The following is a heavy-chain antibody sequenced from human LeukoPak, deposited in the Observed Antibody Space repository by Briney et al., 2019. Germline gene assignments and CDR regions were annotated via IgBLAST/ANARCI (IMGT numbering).Heavy chain of an antibody. CDR1: GFTFRTYA. D-gene: IGHD4-17*01. J-gene: IGHJ4*02. CDR2: VSYDGSNK. Sequence: GKSLRLSCSAFGFTFRTYAMHWVRQAPGKGLEWVAVVSYDGSNKDYADSVKGRFTISRDNSKNTLYLQMNSLRGEDTAVYYCAREPSNYGDHYFDYWGQGTLVTVSS. CDR3: AREPSNYGDHYFDY. V-gene: IGHV3-30*04.